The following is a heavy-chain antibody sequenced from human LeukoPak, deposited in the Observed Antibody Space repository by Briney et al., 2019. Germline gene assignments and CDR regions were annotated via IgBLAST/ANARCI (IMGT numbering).Heavy chain of an antibody. CDR1: GGSISSSSYF. CDR3: ARECYYDTSGYSHDAFDI. D-gene: IGHD3-22*01. V-gene: IGHV4-39*07. CDR2: ISYNENT. Sequence: SETLSLTCTVSGGSISSSSYFWGWIRQPPGKGLEWIGSISYNENTYSNPSLKSRVTISIDTSKTHFSLKLSSMTAADTAVYYCARECYYDTSGYSHDAFDIWGQGTMVTVSS. J-gene: IGHJ3*02.